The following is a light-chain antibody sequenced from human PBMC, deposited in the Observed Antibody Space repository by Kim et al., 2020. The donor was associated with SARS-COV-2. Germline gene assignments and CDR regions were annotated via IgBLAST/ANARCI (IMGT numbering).Light chain of an antibody. J-gene: IGLJ2*01. Sequence: SYELTQPPSVSVAPGKTARITCGGNNIGSKSVHWYQQKPGQAPVLVIYYDSDRPSGIPERFSGSNSGNTATLTISRVEAGDEADYYCQVWDSSSDLVV. V-gene: IGLV3-21*04. CDR1: NIGSKS. CDR3: QVWDSSSDLVV. CDR2: YDS.